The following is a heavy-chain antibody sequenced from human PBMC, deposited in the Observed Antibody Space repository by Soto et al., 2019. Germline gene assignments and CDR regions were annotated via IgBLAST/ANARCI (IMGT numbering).Heavy chain of an antibody. J-gene: IGHJ5*02. V-gene: IGHV4-31*03. CDR2: IYKSGPT. D-gene: IGHD3-10*01. CDR3: AREPISTPRGVTQVDP. Sequence: NRSPTLNVCSAPISRCVFYWSWIRQHPGKGREWIGYIYKSGPTFYNPSLVSRVTMSLDAAKNHFSLELRSVTVADTAVYYCAREPISTPRGVTQVDPWGQGTQITVSS. CDR1: SAPISRCVFY.